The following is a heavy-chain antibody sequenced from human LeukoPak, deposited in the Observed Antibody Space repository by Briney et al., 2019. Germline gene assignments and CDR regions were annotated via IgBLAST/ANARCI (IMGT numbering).Heavy chain of an antibody. Sequence: SETLSLTCTVSGSSISSSSYYWGWIRQPPGKGLEWIGSIYYSGSTYYNPSLKSRVTISVDTSKNQFSLKLSSVTAADTAVYYCAKSRWLQALDYWGQGTLVTVSS. V-gene: IGHV4-39*07. D-gene: IGHD5-24*01. J-gene: IGHJ4*02. CDR2: IYYSGST. CDR3: AKSRWLQALDY. CDR1: GSSISSSSYY.